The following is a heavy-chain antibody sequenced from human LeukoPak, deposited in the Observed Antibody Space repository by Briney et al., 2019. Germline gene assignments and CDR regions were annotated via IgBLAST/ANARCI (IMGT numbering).Heavy chain of an antibody. J-gene: IGHJ4*02. V-gene: IGHV1-18*01. CDR1: GYTFTSYG. D-gene: IGHD3-22*01. CDR3: AGDGHPRAYDSSGYSNY. CDR2: ISAYNGNT. Sequence: ASVKVSCKASGYTFTSYGISWVRQAPGQGLEWMGWISAYNGNTNYAQKLQGRVTMTTDTSTSTAYMELRSLRSDDTAVYYCAGDGHPRAYDSSGYSNYWGQGTLVTVSS.